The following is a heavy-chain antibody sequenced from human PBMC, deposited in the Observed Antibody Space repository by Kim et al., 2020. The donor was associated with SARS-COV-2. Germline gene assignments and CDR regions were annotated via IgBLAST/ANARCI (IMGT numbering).Heavy chain of an antibody. J-gene: IGHJ6*02. V-gene: IGHV1-18*01. CDR3: ARGDTLLWFGELEGYYGMDV. CDR2: ISAYNGNT. CDR1: GYTFTSYG. D-gene: IGHD3-10*01. Sequence: ASVKVSCKASGYTFTSYGISWVRQAPGQGLEWMGWISAYNGNTNYAQKLQGRVTMTTDTSTSTAYMELRSLRSDDTAVYYCARGDTLLWFGELEGYYGMDVWGQGTTVTGSS.